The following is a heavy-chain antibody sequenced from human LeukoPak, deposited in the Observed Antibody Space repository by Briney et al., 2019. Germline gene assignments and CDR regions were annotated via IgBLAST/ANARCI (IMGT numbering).Heavy chain of an antibody. Sequence: ASVKVSCKASGGTFSSYAISWVRQAPGQGLEWMGGIIPIFGTANYAQKFQGRVTITADKSTSTAYMELSSLRSEDTAVYYCARGPRSGYSYGLPYNWFDPWGQGTLVTVSS. V-gene: IGHV1-69*06. D-gene: IGHD5-18*01. CDR1: GGTFSSYA. CDR2: IIPIFGTA. CDR3: ARGPRSGYSYGLPYNWFDP. J-gene: IGHJ5*02.